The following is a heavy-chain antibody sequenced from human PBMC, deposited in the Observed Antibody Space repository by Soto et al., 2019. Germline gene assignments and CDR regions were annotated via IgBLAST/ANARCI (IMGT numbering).Heavy chain of an antibody. D-gene: IGHD3-3*01. J-gene: IGHJ5*02. CDR3: ARVSIQLFGFDP. CDR2: ISSSGSTI. V-gene: IGHV3-48*03. CDR1: GFTFSSYE. Sequence: EVQLVESGGGLVQPGGSLRLSCAASGFTFSSYEMNWVRQAPGKGLEWGSYISSSGSTIYYADSVKGRFTISRDNAKNSLYLQMNSLRAEDTAVYYCARVSIQLFGFDPWGQGTLVTVSS.